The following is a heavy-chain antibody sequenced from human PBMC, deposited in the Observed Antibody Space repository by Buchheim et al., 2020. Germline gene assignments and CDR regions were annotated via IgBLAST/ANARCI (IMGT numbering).Heavy chain of an antibody. V-gene: IGHV3-48*03. CDR2: ISSSGSTI. CDR3: ARADYSNYYYYGMDV. D-gene: IGHD4-11*01. J-gene: IGHJ6*02. Sequence: EVQLVESGGGLVQPGGSLRLSCAASGFTFSSYEMNWVRQAPGKGLEWVSYISSSGSTIYYADSVKGRFTISRDNAKNSLYLPMNSLRAEDTAVYYCARADYSNYYYYGMDVWGQGTT. CDR1: GFTFSSYE.